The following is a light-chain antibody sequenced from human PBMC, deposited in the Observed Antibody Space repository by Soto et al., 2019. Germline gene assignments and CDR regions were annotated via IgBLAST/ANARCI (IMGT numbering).Light chain of an antibody. CDR1: QSISSY. V-gene: IGKV1-39*01. J-gene: IGKJ1*01. CDR3: QQSYSTPGWT. CDR2: AAS. Sequence: DIQMTQSPSSLSASVGDRVTITCRASQSISSYLNWYQQKPGKAPKLLIYAASSLQSGVPSRFSGNGSGQNFTLTISSLQPEDFATYYCQQSYSTPGWTFGQGTKVEIK.